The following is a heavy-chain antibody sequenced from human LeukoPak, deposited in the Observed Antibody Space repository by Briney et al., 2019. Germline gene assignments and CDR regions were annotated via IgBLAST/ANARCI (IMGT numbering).Heavy chain of an antibody. J-gene: IGHJ4*02. V-gene: IGHV4-59*12. CDR1: GGSISSYY. CDR2: IYYSGST. Sequence: SETLSLTCTVSGGSISSYYWSWIRQPPGKGLEWIGYIYYSGSTNHNPSLKSRVTISVDTSKNQFSLKLSSVTAADMAVYYCAREGVVPAAKRGFDYWGQGTLVTVSS. CDR3: AREGVVPAAKRGFDY. D-gene: IGHD2-2*01.